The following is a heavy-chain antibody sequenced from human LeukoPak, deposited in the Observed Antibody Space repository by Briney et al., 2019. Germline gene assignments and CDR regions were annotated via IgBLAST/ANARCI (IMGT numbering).Heavy chain of an antibody. J-gene: IGHJ4*02. D-gene: IGHD1-26*01. V-gene: IGHV3-23*01. Sequence: GGSLRLSCAASGFTFSRYAMSWVRQAPGKGLEWVSAISGSGGSTYYADSVKGRFTISRDNSKNTLYLQMNSLRAEDTAVYYCAKVLGPIYYYFDYWGQGTLVTVSS. CDR2: ISGSGGST. CDR1: GFTFSRYA. CDR3: AKVLGPIYYYFDY.